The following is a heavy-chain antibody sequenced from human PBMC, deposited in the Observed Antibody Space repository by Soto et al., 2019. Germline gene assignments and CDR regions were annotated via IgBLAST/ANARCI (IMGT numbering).Heavy chain of an antibody. J-gene: IGHJ4*02. Sequence: PGGSLRLSCAASGFTFSSYAMSWVRQAPGEGLEWVSAISGSGGSTYYADSVKGRFTISRDNSKNTLYLQMNSLRAEDTAVNYCAKFGLWDYGDYRFDYWGQGTLVTVSS. V-gene: IGHV3-23*01. CDR1: GFTFSSYA. CDR2: ISGSGGST. D-gene: IGHD4-17*01. CDR3: AKFGLWDYGDYRFDY.